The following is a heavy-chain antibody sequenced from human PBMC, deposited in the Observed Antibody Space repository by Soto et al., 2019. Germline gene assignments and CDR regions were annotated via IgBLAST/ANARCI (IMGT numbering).Heavy chain of an antibody. V-gene: IGHV3-7*05. CDR3: ARDQVVGASDAFDI. Sequence: EVQLVESGGGLVQPGGSLRLSCAASGFTFSSYWMSWVRQAPGKGLEWVANIKQDGSEKYYVDSVKGRFTISRDNAKNSLYLQMNSLRAEDTAVYYCARDQVVGASDAFDIWGQGTMVIVSS. J-gene: IGHJ3*02. CDR1: GFTFSSYW. D-gene: IGHD1-26*01. CDR2: IKQDGSEK.